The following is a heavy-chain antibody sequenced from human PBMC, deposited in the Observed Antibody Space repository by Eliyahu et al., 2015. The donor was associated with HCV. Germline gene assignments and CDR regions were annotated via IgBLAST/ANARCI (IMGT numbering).Heavy chain of an antibody. CDR2: IHYSGST. J-gene: IGHJ5*02. Sequence: QVQLQESGPGLVKPSETLSLIXTXSGGSITTYXWSWVRQPPGKGLEWIGYIHYSGSTNYTPSLKSRVTLSIXTSKNQFSLKVNSVTAADTAVYYCSSGGGGIAVAGTGGWFDPWGQGTLVTVSS. D-gene: IGHD6-19*01. CDR3: SSGGGGIAVAGTGGWFDP. CDR1: GGSITTYX. V-gene: IGHV4-59*01.